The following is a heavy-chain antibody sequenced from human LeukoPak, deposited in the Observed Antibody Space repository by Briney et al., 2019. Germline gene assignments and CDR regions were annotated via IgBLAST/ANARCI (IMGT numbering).Heavy chain of an antibody. CDR2: ISDSGGST. V-gene: IGHV3-23*01. J-gene: IGHJ4*02. Sequence: GGSLRLSCAASGFTFSSYAMSWVRQAPGKGLGWVSAISDSGGSTYYADSVKGRFTISRDNSKSTLYLQLNGLRGEDTAIYYCAKDLSYGFDYWGQGTLVTVSS. D-gene: IGHD5-18*01. CDR3: AKDLSYGFDY. CDR1: GFTFSSYA.